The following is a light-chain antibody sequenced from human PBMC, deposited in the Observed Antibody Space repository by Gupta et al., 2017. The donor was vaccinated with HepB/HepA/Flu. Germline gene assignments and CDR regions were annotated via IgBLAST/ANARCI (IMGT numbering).Light chain of an antibody. CDR2: DVR. CDR3: SSFTSSGTHV. J-gene: IGLJ1*01. Sequence: SALTQSASVSGSPGQSITISCTGTSSDVGGYDYVSWYQQHPGKAPRLMIYDVRNRPSGVSNRFSGSKSGNTASLTISGLQAEDEADYYCSSFTSSGTHVFGSGTKVTVL. CDR1: SSDVGGYDY. V-gene: IGLV2-14*03.